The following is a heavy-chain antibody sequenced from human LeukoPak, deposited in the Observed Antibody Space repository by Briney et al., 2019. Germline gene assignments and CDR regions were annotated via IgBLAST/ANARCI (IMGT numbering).Heavy chain of an antibody. Sequence: GGSLRLSCTASGFPFIEYSMNWVRQAPGKGLEWISYIGIDSGNTKYADSVRGRFTISADKAKNSLYLQMNSLRVEDTAVYYCARDHNYAFDNWGQRTLVSVAS. CDR3: ARDHNYAFDN. D-gene: IGHD1-1*01. V-gene: IGHV3-48*01. CDR1: GFPFIEYS. J-gene: IGHJ4*02. CDR2: IGIDSGNT.